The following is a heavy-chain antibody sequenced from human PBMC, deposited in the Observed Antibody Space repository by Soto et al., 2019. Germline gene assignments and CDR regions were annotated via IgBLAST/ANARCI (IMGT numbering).Heavy chain of an antibody. CDR2: IIPMFGTA. CDR1: GGTFSTYA. Sequence: QVQLVQSGAEVKKPESSVKVSCKAPGGTFSTYAISWGRQAPGQGLECMGGIIPMFGTANYAQRLQDRVTITADESTNTVYMELSSLRSEDTAVYFCASGIQLWLRRINNGYSGWGQGTLVTVSS. J-gene: IGHJ4*02. CDR3: ASGIQLWLRRINNGYSG. V-gene: IGHV1-69*12. D-gene: IGHD5-18*01.